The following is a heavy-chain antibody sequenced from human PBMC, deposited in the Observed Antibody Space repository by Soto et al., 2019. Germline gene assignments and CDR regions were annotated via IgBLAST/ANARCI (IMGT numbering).Heavy chain of an antibody. CDR2: IYHSGST. D-gene: IGHD3-10*01. CDR1: GRCINRYF. Sequence: PSETLSLTCTVSGRCINRYFLSWIRQPPGKGLAWIGYIYHSGSTNYNPSLKSRVTISVDTSKNQFSLKLSSVTAADTAVYYCARGLPYYGSGSYYYPHYYFDYWGQGTLVTVSS. CDR3: ARGLPYYGSGSYYYPHYYFDY. V-gene: IGHV4-59*12. J-gene: IGHJ4*02.